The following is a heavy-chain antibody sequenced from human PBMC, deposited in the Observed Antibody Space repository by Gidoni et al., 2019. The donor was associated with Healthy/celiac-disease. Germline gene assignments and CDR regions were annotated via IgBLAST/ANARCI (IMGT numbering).Heavy chain of an antibody. CDR3: ARELAETTPLSYYYYGMDV. D-gene: IGHD4-17*01. J-gene: IGHJ6*02. CDR2: INPNSGGT. CDR1: GYTFTGYY. Sequence: QVQLVQSGAEVKKPGASVKVSCKASGYTFTGYYMNWVRQAPGQGLEWMGRINPNSGGTNYAQKFQGRVTMTRDTSISTAYMELSRLRSDDTAVYYCARELAETTPLSYYYYGMDVWGQGTTVTVSS. V-gene: IGHV1-2*06.